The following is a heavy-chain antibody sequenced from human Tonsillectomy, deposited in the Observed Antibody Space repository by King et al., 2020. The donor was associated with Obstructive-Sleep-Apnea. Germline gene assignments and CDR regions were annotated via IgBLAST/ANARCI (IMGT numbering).Heavy chain of an antibody. CDR1: GFTFSTYG. D-gene: IGHD6-13*01. Sequence: VQLVESGGGGVQTGRSRRLSCSASGFTFSTYGMHWVRPAPGKGLEWVAVISYDGSNNNYADSVKGRFTISRDNSKKTLFLQMNSLRAEDTAVYFCARDLLAAAYFYYGMDVWGQGTTVTVSS. J-gene: IGHJ6*02. V-gene: IGHV3-30*03. CDR2: ISYDGSNN. CDR3: ARDLLAAAYFYYGMDV.